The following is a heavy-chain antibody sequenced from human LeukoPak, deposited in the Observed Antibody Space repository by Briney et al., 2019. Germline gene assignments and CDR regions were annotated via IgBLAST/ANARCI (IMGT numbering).Heavy chain of an antibody. D-gene: IGHD4-17*01. J-gene: IGHJ4*02. CDR2: IYPGDSDT. Sequence: GESLKISCKGSGYIFTNYWIGWVRQTPGKGLEWMGIIYPGDSDTRYSPSFQGQVTISADKSISTAYLQWSSLKASDTAMYYCAGRHLNGADPYYFDYWGQGTLVTVSS. CDR3: AGRHLNGADPYYFDY. V-gene: IGHV5-51*01. CDR1: GYIFTNYW.